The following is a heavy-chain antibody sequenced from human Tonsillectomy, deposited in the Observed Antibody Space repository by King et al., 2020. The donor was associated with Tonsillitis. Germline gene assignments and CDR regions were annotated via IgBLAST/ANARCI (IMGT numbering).Heavy chain of an antibody. V-gene: IGHV3-33*05. Sequence: VQLVESGGGVVQPGTSLTLSCAPSGFVFSNFGMHWVRQAPGKGLEWVAVIANDGTNKDYIDSVKGRFIVSRDNSGNTLYLHMNSLRVEDTAIYYCVKEPGPWAPFHSWGQGARVTVPS. J-gene: IGHJ4*02. CDR2: IANDGTNK. CDR1: GFVFSNFG. CDR3: VKEPGPWAPFHS. D-gene: IGHD1-26*01.